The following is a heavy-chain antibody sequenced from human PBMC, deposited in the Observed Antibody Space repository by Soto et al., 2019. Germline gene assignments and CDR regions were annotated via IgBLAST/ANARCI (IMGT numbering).Heavy chain of an antibody. V-gene: IGHV2-70*01. CDR1: GFSLSTSAFC. D-gene: IGHD1-1*01. Sequence: SGPTLVNPTEPLTLTCTFSGFSLSTSAFCVTWIRQPPGKALEWLALIDWNNIKYYKTSLKTRLTLSKGTSRNQVVLTMTNVDPVDTGTYYCARGGTFHWNHIDYWGQGTLVTVSS. CDR3: ARGGTFHWNHIDY. CDR2: IDWNNIK. J-gene: IGHJ4*02.